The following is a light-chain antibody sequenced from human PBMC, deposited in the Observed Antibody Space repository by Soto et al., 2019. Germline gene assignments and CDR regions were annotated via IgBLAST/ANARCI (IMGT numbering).Light chain of an antibody. CDR3: SSYAGSSNV. CDR1: SSDVGGYNY. J-gene: IGLJ1*01. Sequence: QSVLTQPPSESASPGQSVAISCTGTSSDVGGYNYVSWYQQHPGKGPKLMIYEVNKRPSGVPDRFSGSKSGDTASLTVSGLQAEDEADYYCSSYAGSSNVFGTGTKVTGL. V-gene: IGLV2-8*01. CDR2: EVN.